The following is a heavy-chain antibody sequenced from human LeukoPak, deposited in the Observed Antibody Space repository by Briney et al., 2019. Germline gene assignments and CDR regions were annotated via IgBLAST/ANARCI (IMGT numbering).Heavy chain of an antibody. CDR3: ARPNITSYYDSRGSEAFDV. J-gene: IGHJ3*01. V-gene: IGHV5-51*01. CDR1: GYIFSTYW. D-gene: IGHD3-22*01. Sequence: GESLKIPCKGSGYIFSTYWIAWVRQVPGKGLEWMGIIYPGDSDTRYSPSFQGQVTISADKSVSTAYLHWSSLKASDTAIYYCARPNITSYYDSRGSEAFDVWGQGTMVTVSS. CDR2: IYPGDSDT.